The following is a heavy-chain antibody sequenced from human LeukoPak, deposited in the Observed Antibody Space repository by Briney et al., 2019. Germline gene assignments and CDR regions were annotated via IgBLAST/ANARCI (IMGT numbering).Heavy chain of an antibody. V-gene: IGHV1-2*04. CDR1: GYTFTGYY. Sequence: ASVKVSCKASGYTFTGYYMHWVRQAPGQGLEWMGWINPNSGGTNYAQKFQGWVTMTRDTSISTAYMELSRLRSDDTAVYYCARACSSSWYYRSQLCDAFDIWGQGTMVTVSS. J-gene: IGHJ3*02. CDR3: ARACSSSWYYRSQLCDAFDI. CDR2: INPNSGGT. D-gene: IGHD6-13*01.